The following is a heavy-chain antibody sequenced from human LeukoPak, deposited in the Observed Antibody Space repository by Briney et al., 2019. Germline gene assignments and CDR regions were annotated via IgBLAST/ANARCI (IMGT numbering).Heavy chain of an antibody. D-gene: IGHD2-15*01. V-gene: IGHV4-38-2*02. J-gene: IGHJ2*01. CDR1: GYSIAHGFF. CDR3: ARVEVPRDINDWYFDL. Sequence: SETLSLTCTVSGYSIAHGFFWAWIRPPPGGGLEWIGSLYRSGTTYYNTSLKSRISTSVDTSKNQFSLKLRLVTAADTAVYYCARVEVPRDINDWYFDLWGRGTLVTVSS. CDR2: LYRSGTT.